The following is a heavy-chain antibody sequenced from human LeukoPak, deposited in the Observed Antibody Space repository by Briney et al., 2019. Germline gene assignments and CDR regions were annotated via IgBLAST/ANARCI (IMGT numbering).Heavy chain of an antibody. CDR2: IYYSGST. D-gene: IGHD3-3*01. CDR3: ASTTPTYYDFWSGNYYYGMDV. Sequence: SETLSLTCTVSGGSISSSSYYWGWIRQPPGKGLEWIGSIYYSGSTYYNPSLKSRVTISVDTSKNQFSLKLSSVTAADTAVYYCASTTPTYYDFWSGNYYYGMDVWGQGTTVTVSS. CDR1: GGSISSSSYY. V-gene: IGHV4-39*01. J-gene: IGHJ6*02.